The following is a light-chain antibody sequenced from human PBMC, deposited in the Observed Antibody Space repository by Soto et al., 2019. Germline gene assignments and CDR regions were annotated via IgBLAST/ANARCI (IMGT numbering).Light chain of an antibody. CDR3: QQYNNWPVWT. V-gene: IGKV3-15*01. CDR1: QSVGSN. J-gene: IGKJ1*01. CDR2: GAS. Sequence: ERVMTQSPATLSVSPGERATLSCRASQSVGSNLAWYQQKPGQAPRLLIYGASTRATGIPARFSGSGSGTEFNLTISSLQYEDFAVYYCQQYNNWPVWTLGQGTKVEIK.